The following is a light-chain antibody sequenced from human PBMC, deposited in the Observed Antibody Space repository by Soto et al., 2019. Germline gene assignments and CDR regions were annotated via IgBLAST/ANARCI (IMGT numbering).Light chain of an antibody. CDR3: QQYNNWPPDRT. CDR1: QSVGSN. Sequence: EIVMTQSPATLSVSPGERATLSCRASQSVGSNLAWYQQRPGQAPRLLIYGASTRATGVPARFSGSGSGTGFALTISSLQSEDFGIDFCQQYNNWPPDRTFGQGTKVEIK. CDR2: GAS. J-gene: IGKJ1*01. V-gene: IGKV3-15*01.